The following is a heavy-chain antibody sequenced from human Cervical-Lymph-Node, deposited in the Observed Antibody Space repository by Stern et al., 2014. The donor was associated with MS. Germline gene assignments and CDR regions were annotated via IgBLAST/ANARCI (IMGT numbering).Heavy chain of an antibody. D-gene: IGHD4-23*01. V-gene: IGHV4-39*02. CDR2: FYYSGGT. Sequence: QLQLQESGPGLVKPSETLSLTCAVSGGSVSSSGFYWGWIRQSPGKGLEWIGSFYYSGGTYYNPSLKSRVTLSADTSKNHLSLEVKSVTAADTAVYYCARGLDYGGNHLDSWGQGTLVTVSS. J-gene: IGHJ4*02. CDR1: GGSVSSSGFY. CDR3: ARGLDYGGNHLDS.